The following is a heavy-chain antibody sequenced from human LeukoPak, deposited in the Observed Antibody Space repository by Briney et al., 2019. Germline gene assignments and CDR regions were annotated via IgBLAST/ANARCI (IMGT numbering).Heavy chain of an antibody. CDR2: ISGSGGST. J-gene: IGHJ4*02. CDR1: GFTFSSYA. V-gene: IGHV3-23*01. Sequence: GGSLRLSCAASGFTFSSYAMSWVRQAPGKGLEWVSAISGSGGSTYYADSVKGRFTISRDNSKNTLDLQMNSLRAEDTAVYYCARGWEGYFDYWGQGTLVTVSS. CDR3: ARGWEGYFDY. D-gene: IGHD6-19*01.